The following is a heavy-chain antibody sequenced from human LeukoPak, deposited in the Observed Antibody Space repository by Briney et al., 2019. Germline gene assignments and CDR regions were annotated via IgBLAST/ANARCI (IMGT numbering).Heavy chain of an antibody. CDR2: ISGSGGST. V-gene: IGHV3-23*01. Sequence: PGGSLRLSCAASGFTFSSYAMSWVRQAPGKGLEWVSAISGSGGSTYYADSVKGRFTISRDNSKNSLYLQMNSLRAEDTAVYYCARSDPRYYYGSGTHFDYWGQGTLVTVSS. D-gene: IGHD3-10*01. CDR1: GFTFSSYA. J-gene: IGHJ4*02. CDR3: ARSDPRYYYGSGTHFDY.